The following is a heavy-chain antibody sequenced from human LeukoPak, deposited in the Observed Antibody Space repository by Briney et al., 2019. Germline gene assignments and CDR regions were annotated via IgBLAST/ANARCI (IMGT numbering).Heavy chain of an antibody. CDR3: AKARIASAGTGAFDV. D-gene: IGHD6-13*01. Sequence: GGSLRLSCAASGFTVSSYGMTWVRQAPGKGLEWVSAFSATDGSAQYAESVKGRFTISRDNSKNSLYLQMNSLRDEDTAVYYCAKARIASAGTGAFDVLGQGTMVTVSS. CDR1: GFTVSSYG. J-gene: IGHJ3*01. CDR2: FSATDGSA. V-gene: IGHV3-23*01.